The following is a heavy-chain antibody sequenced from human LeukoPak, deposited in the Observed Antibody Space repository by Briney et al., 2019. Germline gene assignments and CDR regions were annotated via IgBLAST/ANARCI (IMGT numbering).Heavy chain of an antibody. J-gene: IGHJ5*02. CDR1: GGTFSSYA. CDR3: ARERRAIDP. Sequence: SVKVSCKASGGTFSSYAISWVRQAPGQGLEWMGRINPNSGGTNYAQKFQGRVTMTRDTSISTAYMELSRLRSDDTAVYYCARERRAIDPWGQGTLVTVSS. V-gene: IGHV1-2*06. CDR2: INPNSGGT.